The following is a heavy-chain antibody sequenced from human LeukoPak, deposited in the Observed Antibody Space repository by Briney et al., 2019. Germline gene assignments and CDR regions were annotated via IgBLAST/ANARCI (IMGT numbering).Heavy chain of an antibody. J-gene: IGHJ4*02. CDR1: GIPFSGFW. D-gene: IGHD6-13*01. V-gene: IGHV3-7*01. Sequence: PGGSLRLSCAASGIPFSGFWMSWVRQAPGKGLEWVANIQPDGSIKYYLDSVRGRFTISRDNAKNSLYLQMNSLRAEDTAVYYCARDFVLYSSSWYYFDYWGQGTLVTVSS. CDR3: ARDFVLYSSSWYYFDY. CDR2: IQPDGSIK.